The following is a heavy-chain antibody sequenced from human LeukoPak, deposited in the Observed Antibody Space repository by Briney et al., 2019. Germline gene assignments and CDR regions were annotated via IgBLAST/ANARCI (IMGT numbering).Heavy chain of an antibody. CDR1: GISFSSHG. D-gene: IGHD5-24*01. CDR2: IWYDGSNI. Sequence: PGTSLRLSCAASGISFSSHGMHWVRQAPGKGLEWVAVIWYDGSNIYYADSVKGRFTISRDNSKNTLYLQMNSLRAEDTAVYYCAKEMATITADFDYWGQGTLVTVSS. CDR3: AKEMATITADFDY. J-gene: IGHJ4*02. V-gene: IGHV3-33*03.